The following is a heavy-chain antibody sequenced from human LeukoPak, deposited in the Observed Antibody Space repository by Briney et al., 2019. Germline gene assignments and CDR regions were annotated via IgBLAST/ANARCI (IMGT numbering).Heavy chain of an antibody. CDR3: AKSIAAPGAAYYYYYMDV. Sequence: PGGSLRLSCAASGFIVSSNDMSWVRQAPGKGLEWVSAISGSGGSTYYADSVKGRFTISRDNSKNTLYLQMNSLRAEDTAVYYCAKSIAAPGAAYYYYYMDVWGKGTTVTVSS. J-gene: IGHJ6*03. CDR1: GFIVSSND. D-gene: IGHD6-6*01. V-gene: IGHV3-23*01. CDR2: ISGSGGST.